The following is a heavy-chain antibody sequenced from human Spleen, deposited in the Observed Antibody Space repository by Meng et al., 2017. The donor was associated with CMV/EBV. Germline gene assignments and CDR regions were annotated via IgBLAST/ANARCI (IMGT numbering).Heavy chain of an antibody. J-gene: IGHJ4*02. Sequence: SETLSLTCTVSGGSISGYYWSWIRQPPGKGLEWIGYIYYSGSTNYNPSLRSRVTISVDTSKNQFSLKLSSVTAADTAVYYCARGREAAHDWGQGTLVTVSS. CDR2: IYYSGST. D-gene: IGHD6-6*01. CDR3: ARGREAAHD. V-gene: IGHV4-59*01. CDR1: GGSISGYY.